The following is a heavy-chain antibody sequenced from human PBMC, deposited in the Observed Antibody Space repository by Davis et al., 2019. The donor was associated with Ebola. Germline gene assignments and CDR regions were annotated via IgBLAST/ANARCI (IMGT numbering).Heavy chain of an antibody. CDR3: ARDRDFYDTSAYHPRGWFDL. CDR1: GIPFTTYT. CDR2: ISAWSDNI. J-gene: IGHJ5*02. V-gene: IGHV3-21*01. D-gene: IGHD3-22*01. Sequence: GGSLRLSCAASGIPFTTYTMNWVRQAPGKGLEWVASISAWSDNIYYTDSVKGRFSISRNNANNSVFLQMRSLRVEDTAVYYCARDRDFYDTSAYHPRGWFDLWGQGTLVIVSS.